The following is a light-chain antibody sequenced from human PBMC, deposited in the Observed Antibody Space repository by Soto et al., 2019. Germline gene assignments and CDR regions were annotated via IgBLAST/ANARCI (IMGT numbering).Light chain of an antibody. CDR2: AAS. CDR3: QQYYSYPLT. CDR1: EGISSY. V-gene: IGKV1-8*01. Sequence: IQMPQSPSTLSASVGDRVSITFLAREGISSYLAWYQQKPGKAPKLLIYAASTLQSGVPSRFSGSGSGTDFTLTISCLQSEDFATYYCQQYYSYPLTFGGGTKVDIK. J-gene: IGKJ4*01.